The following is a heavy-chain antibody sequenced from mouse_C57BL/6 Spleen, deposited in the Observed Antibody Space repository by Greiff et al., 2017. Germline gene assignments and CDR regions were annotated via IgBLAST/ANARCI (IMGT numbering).Heavy chain of an antibody. D-gene: IGHD4-1*01. CDR1: GYTFTSYW. J-gene: IGHJ2*01. CDR3: ARELGRGHFDY. CDR2: IDPSDSYT. Sequence: QVQLQQPGAELVMPGASVKLSCKASGYTFTSYWMHWVKQRPGQGLEWIGEIDPSDSYTNYNQKFKGKSTFTVDKSSSTAYMQLSSLTSEDSAVYYCARELGRGHFDYWGQGTTLTVSS. V-gene: IGHV1-69*01.